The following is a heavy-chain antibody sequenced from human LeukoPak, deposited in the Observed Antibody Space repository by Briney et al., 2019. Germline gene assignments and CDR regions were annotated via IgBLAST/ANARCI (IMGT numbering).Heavy chain of an antibody. CDR1: GGSISSYY. D-gene: IGHD6-13*01. J-gene: IGHJ4*02. V-gene: IGHV4-4*07. Sequence: RPSETLSLTCTVSGGSISSYYWSWIRQPAGKGLGWIGRIYTSGSTNYNPSLKSRVTMSVDTSKNQFSLKLGSVTAADTAVYYCARDPSPYSSSWYSDYWGQGTLVTVSS. CDR3: ARDPSPYSSSWYSDY. CDR2: IYTSGST.